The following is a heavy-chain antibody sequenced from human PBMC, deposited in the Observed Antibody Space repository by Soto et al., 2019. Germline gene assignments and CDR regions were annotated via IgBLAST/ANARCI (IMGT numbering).Heavy chain of an antibody. CDR3: ARLYCSSTSCYRLINYYYYYMDV. CDR2: INTNTGNP. D-gene: IGHD2-2*01. CDR1: GYTFTSYA. J-gene: IGHJ6*03. Sequence: ASVKVSCKASGYTFTSYAMNWVRQAPGQGLEWMGWINTNTGNPTYAQGFTGRFVFSLDTSVSTAYLQICSLKASDTAMYYCARLYCSSTSCYRLINYYYYYMDVWGKGTTVTVSS. V-gene: IGHV7-4-1*01.